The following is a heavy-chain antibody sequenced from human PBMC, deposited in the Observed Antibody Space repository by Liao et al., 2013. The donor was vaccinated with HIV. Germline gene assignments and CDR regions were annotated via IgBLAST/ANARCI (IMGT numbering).Heavy chain of an antibody. D-gene: IGHD1-26*01. J-gene: IGHJ4*02. Sequence: QVQLQQWGAGLLKPSETLSLTCAVYGGSFSGYYWSWIRQPPGKGLEWIGEINHSGSTNYNPSLKSRVTISVDTSKNQFSLKLNSVTAADTAVYYCARGGRRAFXGSYPLRYWGQGTLVTVSS. CDR3: ARGGRRAFXGSYPLRY. CDR1: GGSFSGYY. V-gene: IGHV4-34*01. CDR2: INHSGST.